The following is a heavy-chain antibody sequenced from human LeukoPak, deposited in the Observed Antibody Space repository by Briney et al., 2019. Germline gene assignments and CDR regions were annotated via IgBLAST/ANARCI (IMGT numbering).Heavy chain of an antibody. J-gene: IGHJ4*02. V-gene: IGHV4-39*01. CDR3: GRHPCSSCGLFDF. CDR2: IYSIGTS. Sequence: SETLSLTCTVSGGSISSSSFYWGWVRQPPGKGLEWIGSIYSIGTSYYIPSLKSRVTISVDTSNNQFSLRLSSVTAADTAVYYGGRHPCSSCGLFDFWGQGTLVTVSS. CDR1: GGSISSSSFY. D-gene: IGHD6-13*01.